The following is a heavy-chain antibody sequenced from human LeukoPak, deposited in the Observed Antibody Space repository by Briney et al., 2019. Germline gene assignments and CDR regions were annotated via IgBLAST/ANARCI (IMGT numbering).Heavy chain of an antibody. CDR1: GYSISSGYY. V-gene: IGHV4-38-2*02. J-gene: IGHJ4*02. CDR2: IYHSGST. D-gene: IGHD6-6*01. CDR3: ARDLEYSSSLGY. Sequence: KPSETLSLTCAVSGYSISSGYYWGWIRQPPGKGLEWIGSIYHSGSTYYNPSLKSRVTISVDTSKNQFSLKLSSVTAADTAVYYCARDLEYSSSLGYWGQGTLVTVSS.